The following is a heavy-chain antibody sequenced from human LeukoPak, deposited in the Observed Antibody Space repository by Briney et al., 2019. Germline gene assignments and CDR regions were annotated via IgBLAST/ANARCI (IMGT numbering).Heavy chain of an antibody. J-gene: IGHJ6*03. Sequence: NHGESLKISCKGSGYSFTTYWIGWVRQMPGKGLEWMGIIYPGDSDTRYNPFFQGQVTISADKSISTAYLQWSSLKASDTAMYYCARSGVATFYQYMDVWGTGTTVTVSS. CDR1: GYSFTTYW. CDR3: ARSGVATFYQYMDV. V-gene: IGHV5-51*01. CDR2: IYPGDSDT. D-gene: IGHD5-12*01.